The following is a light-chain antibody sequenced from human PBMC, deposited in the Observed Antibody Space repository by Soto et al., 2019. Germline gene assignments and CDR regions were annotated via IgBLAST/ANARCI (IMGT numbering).Light chain of an antibody. J-gene: IGKJ5*01. CDR1: QSISSY. CDR3: QQSYRTPIT. Sequence: DIPMTQSPSSLSASVGDRVTITCRASQSISSYLNWYQQKPGKAPKLLIYAASSLQSGVPSRFSGSGSGTDFTLTISSRQPEDFETYYCQQSYRTPITVGQRTRLEIK. CDR2: AAS. V-gene: IGKV1-39*01.